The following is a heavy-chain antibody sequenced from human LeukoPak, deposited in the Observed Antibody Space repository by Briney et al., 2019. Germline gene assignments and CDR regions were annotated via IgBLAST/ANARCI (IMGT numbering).Heavy chain of an antibody. J-gene: IGHJ6*04. CDR3: AELGITMIGGV. D-gene: IGHD3-10*02. Sequence: GGSLRLSCAASGFTFSSYEMNWVRQAPGKGREWVSYISSSGSNIYYEDYVKGRFTISRDNAKNSLYLQMNSLRAEDTAVYYCAELGITMIGGVWGKGTTVTISS. CDR2: ISSSGSNI. V-gene: IGHV3-48*03. CDR1: GFTFSSYE.